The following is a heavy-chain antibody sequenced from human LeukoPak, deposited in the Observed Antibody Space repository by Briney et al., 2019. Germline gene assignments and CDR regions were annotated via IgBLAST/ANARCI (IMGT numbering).Heavy chain of an antibody. V-gene: IGHV3-33*01. CDR1: GFTFSSYG. D-gene: IGHD3-3*01. CDR3: ARDRTIFGVVTLGY. Sequence: PGGSLRLSCAASGFTFSSYGMHWVRQAPGKGLEWVAVIWYDGSNKYYADSVKGRFTISRDNSKNTLYLQMNSLRAEDTAVYYCARDRTIFGVVTLGYWGQGTLVTVSS. J-gene: IGHJ4*02. CDR2: IWYDGSNK.